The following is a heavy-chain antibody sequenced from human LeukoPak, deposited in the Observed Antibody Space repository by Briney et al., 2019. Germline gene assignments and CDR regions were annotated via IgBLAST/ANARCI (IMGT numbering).Heavy chain of an antibody. CDR2: INPNSGGT. V-gene: IGHV1-2*02. Sequence: ASVKVSCKASGYTFTGYYMHWVRQAPGQGLEWMGWINPNSGGTNYAQKFQGRVTMTRDTSISTAYMELSGLRSDDTAVYYCARIGILSGYSYGINFDYWGQGTLVTVSS. D-gene: IGHD5-18*01. CDR3: ARIGILSGYSYGINFDY. J-gene: IGHJ4*02. CDR1: GYTFTGYY.